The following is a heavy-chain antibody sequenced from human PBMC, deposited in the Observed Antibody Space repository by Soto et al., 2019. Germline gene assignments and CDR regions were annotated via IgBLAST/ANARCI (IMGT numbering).Heavy chain of an antibody. Sequence: GASLRLSCAASGFHCSPYAMSWVRPAPGMRLEWVSGIGGGIDISRYYKVSVEGRFTISRDNSKNLLYLDMNTLRPEDTGVYYCTKARARALRAFFDHWGQGIMETASS. CDR1: GFHCSPYA. CDR3: TKARARALRAFFDH. CDR2: IGGGIDISR. J-gene: IGHJ4*01. V-gene: IGHV3-23*01. D-gene: IGHD2-15*01.